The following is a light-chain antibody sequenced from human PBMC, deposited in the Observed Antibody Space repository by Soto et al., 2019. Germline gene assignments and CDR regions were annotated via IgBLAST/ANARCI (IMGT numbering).Light chain of an antibody. Sequence: EIVLTQSPATLSLSPGERATLSCRASQSVSSYLAWYQQKPGQAPRLLIYDASNRATGFPARFSGSESGTEFTLTISSLQSEDFAIYYCQQYNNWPPTFGQGTKVDIK. J-gene: IGKJ1*01. CDR2: DAS. CDR3: QQYNNWPPT. CDR1: QSVSSY. V-gene: IGKV3-15*01.